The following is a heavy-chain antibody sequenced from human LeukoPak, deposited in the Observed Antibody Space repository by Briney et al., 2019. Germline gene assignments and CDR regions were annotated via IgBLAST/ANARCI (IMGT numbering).Heavy chain of an antibody. CDR1: GFTFSSYV. V-gene: IGHV3-33*08. Sequence: PGGSLRLSCAASGFTFSSYVMSWVRQAPGKGLEWVAVIWYDGSNKYYADSVKGRFTISRDNSKNTLYLQMNSRRAEDTAVYYCARTSSGWYYFDYWGQGTLVTVSS. D-gene: IGHD6-19*01. CDR3: ARTSSGWYYFDY. CDR2: IWYDGSNK. J-gene: IGHJ4*02.